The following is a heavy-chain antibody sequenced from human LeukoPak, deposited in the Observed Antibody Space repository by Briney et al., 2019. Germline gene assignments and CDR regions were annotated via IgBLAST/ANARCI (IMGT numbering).Heavy chain of an antibody. CDR3: AKHRSEVAMAALNY. D-gene: IGHD5-24*01. CDR2: ISGSGDTT. Sequence: PGGSLRLSCAASGFTFSNFAMSWVRQAPGKGLEWVSAISGSGDTTYYADSVMGRFTISRDSSKNTLFLQVNSLRAEDAAIYYCAKHRSEVAMAALNYWGQGTLVTVSS. V-gene: IGHV3-23*01. CDR1: GFTFSNFA. J-gene: IGHJ4*02.